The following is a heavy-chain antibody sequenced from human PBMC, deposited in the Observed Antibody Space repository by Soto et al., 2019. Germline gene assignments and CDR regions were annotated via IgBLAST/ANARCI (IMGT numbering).Heavy chain of an antibody. CDR3: ARRNDLWFGEGDWFDP. CDR1: CGSISSSSYY. V-gene: IGHV4-39*01. J-gene: IGHJ5*02. Sequence: TFETPSPTRTVSCGSISSSSYYRGLIRQPPGKGLEWIGSIYYSGSTYYNPSLKSRVTISVDTSKNQFSLKLSSVTAADTAVYYCARRNDLWFGEGDWFDPWGQGTLVTVSS. D-gene: IGHD3-10*01. CDR2: IYYSGST.